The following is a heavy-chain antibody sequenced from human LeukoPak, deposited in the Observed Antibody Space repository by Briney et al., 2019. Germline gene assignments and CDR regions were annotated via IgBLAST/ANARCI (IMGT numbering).Heavy chain of an antibody. CDR3: ARRGNWNQFGWFDP. CDR1: GYRFTSYW. CDR2: IYPGDSDT. J-gene: IGHJ5*02. V-gene: IGHV5-51*01. D-gene: IGHD1-1*01. Sequence: LGESLKISCKGFGYRFTSYWIGWVRQMPGKGLEWMAIIYPGDSDTRYSPSFQGQVTLSADKSINTAYLQWSSLKASDTAMYYCARRGNWNQFGWFDPWGQGTLVTVSS.